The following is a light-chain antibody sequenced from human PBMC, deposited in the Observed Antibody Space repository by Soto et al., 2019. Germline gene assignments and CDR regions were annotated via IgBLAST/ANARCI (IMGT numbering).Light chain of an antibody. V-gene: IGKV3-20*01. Sequence: EIVLTQSPGTLSLSPGERATLSCRASQSVYSNYLAWYQQKPGQAPRLLIYAASSRATGIPDRFSGSGSGTDFTLTISRLETEDFAVYYCQQSGTSPRTFGQGTKVEIK. CDR1: QSVYSNY. J-gene: IGKJ1*01. CDR3: QQSGTSPRT. CDR2: AAS.